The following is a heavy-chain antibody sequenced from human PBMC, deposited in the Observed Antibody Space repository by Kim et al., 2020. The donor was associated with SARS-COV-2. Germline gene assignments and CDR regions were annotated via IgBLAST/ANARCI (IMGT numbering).Heavy chain of an antibody. CDR3: ARHGRDILTGYLLPLDY. Sequence: SETLSLTCTVSGGSISSSSYYWGWIRQPPGKGLEWIGSIYYSGSTYYNPSLKSRVTISVDTSKNQFSLKLSSVTAADTAVYYCARHGRDILTGYLLPLDYWGQGTLVTVSS. D-gene: IGHD3-9*01. V-gene: IGHV4-39*01. CDR1: GGSISSSSYY. CDR2: IYYSGST. J-gene: IGHJ4*02.